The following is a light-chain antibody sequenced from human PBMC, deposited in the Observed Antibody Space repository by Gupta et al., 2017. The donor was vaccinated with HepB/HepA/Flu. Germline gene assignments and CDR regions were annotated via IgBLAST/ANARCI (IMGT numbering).Light chain of an antibody. CDR1: QSLLSSANNINY. Sequence: DIVMAQSPDSLAVSLGERATINCKPSQSLLSSANNINYLAWFQQKPGQPPKMLFYWASSRESGVPDRFSASGSGTDFTLTIAGLQAEDAAVYYCQQYDNSPQTFGQGTKVEIK. CDR3: QQYDNSPQT. J-gene: IGKJ1*01. V-gene: IGKV4-1*01. CDR2: WAS.